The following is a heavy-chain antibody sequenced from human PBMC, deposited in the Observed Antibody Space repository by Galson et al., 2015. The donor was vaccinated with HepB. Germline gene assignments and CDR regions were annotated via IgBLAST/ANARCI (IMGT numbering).Heavy chain of an antibody. CDR3: ARDGDNCSSTSCLIGYYYYMDV. V-gene: IGHV3-33*01. J-gene: IGHJ6*03. Sequence: SLRLSCAASGFTFSSYGMHWVRQAPGKGLEWVAVIWYDGSNKYYADSVKGRFTISRDNSKNTLYLQMNSLRAEDTAVYYCARDGDNCSSTSCLIGYYYYMDVWGKGTTVTVSS. CDR1: GFTFSSYG. D-gene: IGHD2-2*01. CDR2: IWYDGSNK.